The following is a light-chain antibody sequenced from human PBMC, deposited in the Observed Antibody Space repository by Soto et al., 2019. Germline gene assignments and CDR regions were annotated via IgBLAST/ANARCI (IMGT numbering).Light chain of an antibody. V-gene: IGLV2-14*01. J-gene: IGLJ1*01. CDR3: SSFTSTSTNYV. Sequence: QSVLTQPASVSGSPGQSITISCTGTSSYIGVYNHVSWYQQHPGKAPKLMIYDVSNRPSGVSNRFSGSKSGNTASLTISGLQPEDEADYYCSSFTSTSTNYVFGTGTKVTVL. CDR2: DVS. CDR1: SSYIGVYNH.